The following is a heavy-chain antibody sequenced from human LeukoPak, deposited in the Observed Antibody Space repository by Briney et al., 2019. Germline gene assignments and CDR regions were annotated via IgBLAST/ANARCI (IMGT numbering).Heavy chain of an antibody. J-gene: IGHJ5*02. V-gene: IGHV3-48*04. CDR2: ISTSGFAI. CDR3: ARGASGIGGVRFDP. Sequence: PGGSLRLSCAASGFTFSSYNMNWVRQAPGKGLEWASYISTSGFAIYYADSVKGRFTISRDNAKNSLYLQMNSLRAEDTAVYYCARGASGIGGVRFDPWGQGTLVTVSS. D-gene: IGHD3-16*01. CDR1: GFTFSSYN.